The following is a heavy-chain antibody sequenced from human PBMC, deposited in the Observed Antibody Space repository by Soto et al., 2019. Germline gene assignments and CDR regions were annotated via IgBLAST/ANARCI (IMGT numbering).Heavy chain of an antibody. CDR2: ITTTGNTR. Sequence: QPGGSLRLSCAAFGFTFSRYEMNWVRQAPGKGLEWISYITTTGNTRVYADSVKGRFTISRDNAKNSLDLQMNSLRAEDTAVYYCARVLERGGYGMDVWGQGTTVTVSS. CDR3: ARVLERGGYGMDV. D-gene: IGHD3-3*01. CDR1: GFTFSRYE. V-gene: IGHV3-48*03. J-gene: IGHJ6*02.